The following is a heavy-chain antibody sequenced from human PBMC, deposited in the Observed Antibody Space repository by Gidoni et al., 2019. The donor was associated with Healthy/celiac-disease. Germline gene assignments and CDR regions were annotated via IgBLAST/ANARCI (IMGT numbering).Heavy chain of an antibody. CDR3: ARGGDCSGGSCYNY. V-gene: IGHV4-30-2*01. D-gene: IGHD2-15*01. Sequence: QLQLQESGSGLVKPSQTLSLTCAVSGGSISSGGYSWSWIRQPPGKGLEWIGYIYHSGNTYYNPSLKSRVTISVDRSKNQFSLKLSSVTAADTAVYYCARGGDCSGGSCYNYWGQGTLVTVSS. CDR1: GGSISSGGYS. J-gene: IGHJ4*02. CDR2: IYHSGNT.